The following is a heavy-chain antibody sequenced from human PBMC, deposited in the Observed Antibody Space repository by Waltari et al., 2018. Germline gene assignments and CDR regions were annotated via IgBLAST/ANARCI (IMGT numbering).Heavy chain of an antibody. Sequence: EVQLVESGGGLVQPGGSLRLSCDASGLPLRNYWMSWVRQAPGKGPEWVANIMTDGREEYYVDSVRGRFTISRDNAKNSLYLQMNSLRPEDTAVYYCVRDQWFAFDIWGQGTMVTVSS. D-gene: IGHD3-22*01. CDR1: GLPLRNYW. CDR2: IMTDGREE. J-gene: IGHJ3*02. CDR3: VRDQWFAFDI. V-gene: IGHV3-7*01.